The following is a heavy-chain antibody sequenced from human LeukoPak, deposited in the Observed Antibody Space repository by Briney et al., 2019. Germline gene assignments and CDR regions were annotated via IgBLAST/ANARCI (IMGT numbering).Heavy chain of an antibody. CDR3: AKTYSGNYYIVDD. Sequence: GGSLRLSCAASGFTFSGYAMHWVRQAPGKGLEWVAVILYDGSNKYYADSVKGRFSISRDNSKNTLYLQMNRLRAEDTAVYYCAKTYSGNYYIVDDWGQGTLVTVSS. V-gene: IGHV3-30*18. D-gene: IGHD1-26*01. CDR2: ILYDGSNK. J-gene: IGHJ4*02. CDR1: GFTFSGYA.